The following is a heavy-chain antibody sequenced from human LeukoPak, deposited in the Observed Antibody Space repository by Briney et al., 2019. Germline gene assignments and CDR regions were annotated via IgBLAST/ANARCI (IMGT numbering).Heavy chain of an antibody. Sequence: GESLKISCKGSGYSFTSYWIGWVRQMRGKGLEWIGIIYPGDSDTRYSPSFQGQVTISADKSINTAYLQWSSLKASDTAIYYCARRGSGWSNPFDYWGQGTLVTVSS. CDR3: ARRGSGWSNPFDY. J-gene: IGHJ4*02. CDR2: IYPGDSDT. CDR1: GYSFTSYW. D-gene: IGHD6-19*01. V-gene: IGHV5-51*01.